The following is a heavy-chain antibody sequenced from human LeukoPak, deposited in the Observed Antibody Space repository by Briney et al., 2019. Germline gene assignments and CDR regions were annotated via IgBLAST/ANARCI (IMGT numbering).Heavy chain of an antibody. CDR1: GYTFTGYY. CDR2: INPNSGGT. D-gene: IGHD3-10*01. J-gene: IGHJ4*02. Sequence: ASVKVSCKASGYTFTGYYMHWVRQAPGQGLEWIGRINPNSGGTNYAQKFQGRVTMTRDTSISTAYMELSRLRSDDTAVYYCASEYYYGSGSYYIDYWGQGTLVTVSS. CDR3: ASEYYYGSGSYYIDY. V-gene: IGHV1-2*06.